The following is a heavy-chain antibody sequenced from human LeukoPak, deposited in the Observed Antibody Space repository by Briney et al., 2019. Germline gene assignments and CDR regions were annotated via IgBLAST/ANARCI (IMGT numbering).Heavy chain of an antibody. Sequence: SETLSLTCTVSGGSISSGDYYWSWIRQPPGKGLEWIGYIYYSGSTYYNPSLKSRVTISVDTSKNQFSLKLSSVTAADTAVYYCARDGWGSGSSGAFDIWGQGTMVTVSS. CDR2: IYYSGST. D-gene: IGHD3-10*01. J-gene: IGHJ3*02. V-gene: IGHV4-30-4*01. CDR1: GGSISSGDYY. CDR3: ARDGWGSGSSGAFDI.